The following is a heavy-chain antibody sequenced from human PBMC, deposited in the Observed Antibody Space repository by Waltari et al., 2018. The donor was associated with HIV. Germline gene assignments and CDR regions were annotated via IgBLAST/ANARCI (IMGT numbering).Heavy chain of an antibody. V-gene: IGHV3-30*02. CDR2: ITDDRSNK. Sequence: QMQLVESGGDVVQPGGSLRLSCAVSGFTFSSYGMHWVRQASGKGLEWMSFITDDRSNKDYAVSVKGRFTSSRDSSKNTLYLQMNGLRSEDTAVYYCAKDGYTPTYFDYWGQGTLVTVSS. CDR1: GFTFSSYG. D-gene: IGHD1-1*01. J-gene: IGHJ4*02. CDR3: AKDGYTPTYFDY.